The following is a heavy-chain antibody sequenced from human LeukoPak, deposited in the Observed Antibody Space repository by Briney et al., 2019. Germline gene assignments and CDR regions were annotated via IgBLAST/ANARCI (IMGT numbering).Heavy chain of an antibody. Sequence: PGGSLRLSCTVSGFTVSSNSMSWVRQAPGKGLEWVSFIYSDNTHYSDSVKGRFTISRDNAKNSLYLQMNSLRAEDTAVYYCARDSTVGAGGDFDYWGQGTLVTVSS. CDR2: IYSDNT. CDR3: ARDSTVGAGGDFDY. D-gene: IGHD1-26*01. CDR1: GFTVSSNS. V-gene: IGHV3-53*01. J-gene: IGHJ4*02.